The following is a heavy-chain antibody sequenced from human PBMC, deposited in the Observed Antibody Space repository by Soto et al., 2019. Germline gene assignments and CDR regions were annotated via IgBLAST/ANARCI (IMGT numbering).Heavy chain of an antibody. CDR2: TYYRSKWYN. V-gene: IGHV6-1*01. CDR1: GDSVSSNSAA. D-gene: IGHD1-26*01. CDR3: ARDKGSIVGATMFDY. Sequence: PSQPLSLTCAISGDSVSSNSAAWNWIRQSPSRGLEWLGRTYYRSKWYNDYAVSGKSRITINPDTSKNQFSLQLNSVTPEDTAVYYCARDKGSIVGATMFDYWGQGTLVTVSS. J-gene: IGHJ4*02.